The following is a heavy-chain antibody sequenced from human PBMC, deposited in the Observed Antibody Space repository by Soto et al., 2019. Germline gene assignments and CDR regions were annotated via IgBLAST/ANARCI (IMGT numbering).Heavy chain of an antibody. J-gene: IGHJ5*02. CDR1: GGSFSGYY. CDR2: INHSGST. V-gene: IGHV4-34*01. D-gene: IGHD6-6*01. Sequence: PSETLSLTCAVYGGSFSGYYWSWIRQSPGKGLEWIGEINHSGSTNYNPSLKSRVTISVDMSKNQFSLKLSSVTAADTAVYYCARHFSSSSWFDPWGQGTLVTVSS. CDR3: ARHFSSSSWFDP.